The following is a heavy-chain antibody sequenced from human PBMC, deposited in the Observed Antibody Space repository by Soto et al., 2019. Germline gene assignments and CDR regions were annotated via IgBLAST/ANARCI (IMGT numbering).Heavy chain of an antibody. CDR1: GFTFISYA. J-gene: IGHJ4*02. D-gene: IGHD5-18*01. CDR3: AKGVSQYTPLALFDY. V-gene: IGHV3-23*01. Sequence: WGSLRLSCAASGFTFISYAISFCRHSPLKGLEWVSTISGSDGRTYSTDSVKGRFTISRDNSRNTAYLQMNSLRVEDTAVYYCAKGVSQYTPLALFDYWGRGTLVTVSS. CDR2: ISGSDGRT.